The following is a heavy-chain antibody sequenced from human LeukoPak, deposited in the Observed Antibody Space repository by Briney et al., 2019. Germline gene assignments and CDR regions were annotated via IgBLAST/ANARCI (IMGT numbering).Heavy chain of an antibody. Sequence: GASVKVSCKASGYTFTSYGISWVRQAPGQGLEWMGWISAYNGNTNYAQKLQDRVTMTTDTSTRKAYLELRSLRSDDTAVYYCARDSIAAAGTRAFDIWGQGTMVTVSS. J-gene: IGHJ3*02. CDR2: ISAYNGNT. V-gene: IGHV1-18*01. D-gene: IGHD6-13*01. CDR1: GYTFTSYG. CDR3: ARDSIAAAGTRAFDI.